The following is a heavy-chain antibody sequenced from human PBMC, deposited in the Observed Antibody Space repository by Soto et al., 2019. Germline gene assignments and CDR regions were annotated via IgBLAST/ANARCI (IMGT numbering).Heavy chain of an antibody. CDR2: ISYDGSNK. V-gene: IGHV3-30*18. Sequence: QVQLVESGGGVVQPGRSLRLSCAASGFTFSSYGMHWVRQAPGKGLEWVAVISYDGSNKYYADSVKGRFTISRDNSKNTLHLQMNSLGAEDTAGYYCAKGSPYCTNGVGPRWSWFVPWGPGTLVTVSS. CDR3: AKGSPYCTNGVGPRWSWFVP. CDR1: GFTFSSYG. J-gene: IGHJ5*02. D-gene: IGHD2-8*01.